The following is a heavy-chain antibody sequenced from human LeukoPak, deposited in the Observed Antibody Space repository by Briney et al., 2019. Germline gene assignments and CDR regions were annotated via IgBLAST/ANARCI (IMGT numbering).Heavy chain of an antibody. CDR1: AFIFSGHW. CDR3: ARRKVYEFGEGYNYGMDV. CDR2: IKEDGSER. V-gene: IGHV3-7*01. Sequence: GGSLRLSCEGSAFIFSGHWMNWVRQTPGKGLEWVASIKEDGSERQYVDSVKGRFTISRDDARNTLYLHMNSLRVEDTAVYYCARRKVYEFGEGYNYGMDVWGQGTTVTVSS. D-gene: IGHD2-8*01. J-gene: IGHJ6*02.